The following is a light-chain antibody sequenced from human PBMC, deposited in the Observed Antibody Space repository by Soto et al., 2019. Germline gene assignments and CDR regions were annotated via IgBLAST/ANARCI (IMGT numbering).Light chain of an antibody. Sequence: EIVLTQSPGTLSLSPGERATLSCRASQSVSSSYLAWYQQKPGQAPRLLIYGTSSRATAIPDRFSGSGSGKDFPFPISRWGLEDFGVFSCQQVGSSWWTSGKGTKV. V-gene: IGKV3-20*01. J-gene: IGKJ1*01. CDR3: QQVGSSWWT. CDR1: QSVSSSY. CDR2: GTS.